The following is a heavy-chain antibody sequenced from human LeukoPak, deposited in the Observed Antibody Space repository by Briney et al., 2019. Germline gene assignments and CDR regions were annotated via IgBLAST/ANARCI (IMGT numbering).Heavy chain of an antibody. D-gene: IGHD2-2*02. CDR1: GFTFSTYW. V-gene: IGHV3-7*03. Sequence: GGSLRLSCAASGFTFSTYWMNWVRQAPGKGLEWVANIKQDGSETYYVDSVKGRFSISRDSSENTLFLQMNSLRAEDTAIYYCAKDPYFCSSSSCYNYFDYWGQGTLVTVSS. CDR3: AKDPYFCSSSSCYNYFDY. CDR2: IKQDGSET. J-gene: IGHJ4*02.